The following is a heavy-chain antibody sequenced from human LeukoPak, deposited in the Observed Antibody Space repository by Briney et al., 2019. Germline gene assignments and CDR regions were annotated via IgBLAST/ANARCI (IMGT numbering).Heavy chain of an antibody. Sequence: ASVKVSCKASGYTFTSYDINWVRQATGQGLEWMGWMNPNRGNTGYAQKFQGRVTITRNTSISTAYMELSSLRSEDTAVYYCARGFAKYYDFWSGYRGAFDIWGQGTMVTVSS. J-gene: IGHJ3*02. CDR2: MNPNRGNT. CDR3: ARGFAKYYDFWSGYRGAFDI. CDR1: GYTFTSYD. D-gene: IGHD3-3*01. V-gene: IGHV1-8*03.